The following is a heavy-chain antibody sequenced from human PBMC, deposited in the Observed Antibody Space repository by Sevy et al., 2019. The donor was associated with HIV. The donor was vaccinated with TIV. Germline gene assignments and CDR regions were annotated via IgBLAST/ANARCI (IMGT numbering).Heavy chain of an antibody. D-gene: IGHD3-3*01. CDR2: IKQGGSEK. V-gene: IGHV3-7*01. CDR1: GVSFSNAW. CDR3: ARDNGGYYKADTFDI. Sequence: GGSLRLSCAASGVSFSNAWMNWVRQAPGKGLEWVANIKQGGSEKHYADSVKGRFTISRDDAKNALFLQMNSLSAEDTAFYYCARDNGGYYKADTFDIWGQGTMVTVSS. J-gene: IGHJ3*02.